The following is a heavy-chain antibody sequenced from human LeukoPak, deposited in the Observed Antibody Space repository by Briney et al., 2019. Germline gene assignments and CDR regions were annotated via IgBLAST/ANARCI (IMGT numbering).Heavy chain of an antibody. D-gene: IGHD3-22*01. Sequence: SETLSLICTVSGDSIRSTSYYWGWIRQPPGRELEWIGSIYYSGDTYYNPSLKSRVTIAVDTSKNQFSLKLNSVTAADTAVYYCARRKSFYDSSGYFDHWGRGTLVTVSS. CDR2: IYYSGDT. J-gene: IGHJ4*02. CDR3: ARRKSFYDSSGYFDH. V-gene: IGHV4-39*01. CDR1: GDSIRSTSYY.